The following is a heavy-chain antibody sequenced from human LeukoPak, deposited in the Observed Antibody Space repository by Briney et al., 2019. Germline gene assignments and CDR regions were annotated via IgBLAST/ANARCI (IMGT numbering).Heavy chain of an antibody. Sequence: ASETLSLTCTVSGGSISSSSYYWGWIRQPPGKGLEWIGSIYYSGSTYYNPSLKSRVTISVDTSKNQFSLKLSSVTAADTAVYYCASSSWLLFDYWGQGTLVTVSS. CDR1: GGSISSSSYY. V-gene: IGHV4-39*01. CDR2: IYYSGST. D-gene: IGHD6-13*01. CDR3: ASSSWLLFDY. J-gene: IGHJ4*02.